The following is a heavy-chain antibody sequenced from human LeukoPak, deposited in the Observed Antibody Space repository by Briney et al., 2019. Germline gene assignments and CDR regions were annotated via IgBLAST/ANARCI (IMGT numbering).Heavy chain of an antibody. CDR2: FDPEDGET. J-gene: IGHJ4*02. CDR3: ARDWVPYSSSSHYFDY. D-gene: IGHD6-6*01. CDR1: GYTLTELS. Sequence: ASVKVSCKVSGYTLTELSMHWVRQAPGKGLEWMGGFDPEDGETIYAQKFQGRVTMTEDTSTDTAYMELSSLRSEDTAVYYCARDWVPYSSSSHYFDYWGQGTLVTVSS. V-gene: IGHV1-24*01.